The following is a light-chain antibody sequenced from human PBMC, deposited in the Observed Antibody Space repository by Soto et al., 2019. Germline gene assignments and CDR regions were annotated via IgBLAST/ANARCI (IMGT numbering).Light chain of an antibody. J-gene: IGKJ1*01. V-gene: IGKV3-11*01. CDR1: QSVSSY. CDR2: DAS. Sequence: EIVLTQSQATLALSPGERATLSCRASQSVSSYLAWYQQKPGQAPRLLISDASNRATGIPAGFSGSGFGTDFTLTISSLEAEDSAVYYCQQYGSSGTFGQGTKVDIK. CDR3: QQYGSSGT.